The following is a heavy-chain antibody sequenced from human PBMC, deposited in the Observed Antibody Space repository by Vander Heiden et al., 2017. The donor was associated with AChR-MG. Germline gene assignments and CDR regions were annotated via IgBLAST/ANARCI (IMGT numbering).Heavy chain of an antibody. D-gene: IGHD1-7*01. CDR1: GYTFTNFP. V-gene: IGHV1-18*01. Sequence: QVQLVQSGSEVKKPGASVTVSCKASGYTFTNFPINWVRQAPGQGLEWMGWISAYNGYTHYAPKLQGRVTMTTDTSTSTAYLELRSLRSDDTAIYYCARDPLEENFGGHDYWGQGTLVTVSS. CDR3: ARDPLEENFGGHDY. CDR2: ISAYNGYT. J-gene: IGHJ4*02.